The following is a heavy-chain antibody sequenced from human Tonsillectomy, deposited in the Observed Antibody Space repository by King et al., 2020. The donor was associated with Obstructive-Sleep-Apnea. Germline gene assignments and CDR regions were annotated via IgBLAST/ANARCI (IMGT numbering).Heavy chain of an antibody. CDR1: GFTFSRNS. J-gene: IGHJ4*02. Sequence: VQLVESGGGLVQPGGSLRLSCAASGFTFSRNSMNWVRQAPGKGLEWVSYINSSSSTIYYADSVKGRFTISRDNAKNSLYLQMNSLRAEDTAVYYCARNGGGFDYWGQGTLVAVSS. CDR3: ARNGGGFDY. CDR2: INSSSSTI. V-gene: IGHV3-48*04. D-gene: IGHD3-10*01.